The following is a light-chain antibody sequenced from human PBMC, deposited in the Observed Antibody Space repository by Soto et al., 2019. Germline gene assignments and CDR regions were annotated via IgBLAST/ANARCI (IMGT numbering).Light chain of an antibody. CDR3: QYRGT. V-gene: IGKV1-5*01. J-gene: IGKJ1*01. Sequence: DIQMNQSPSTVPAYVGDSVTITCRASQSITTWLAWYQQRPGKAPKLLIYDVSSLQSGVPSRFSGSGSGTEFTLTISSLQPEDCATYYCQYRGTFGQGTKVDIK. CDR1: QSITTW. CDR2: DVS.